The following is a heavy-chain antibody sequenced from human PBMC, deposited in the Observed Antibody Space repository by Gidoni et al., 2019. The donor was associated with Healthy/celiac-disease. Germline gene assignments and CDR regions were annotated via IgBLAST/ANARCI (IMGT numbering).Heavy chain of an antibody. V-gene: IGHV3-30*18. CDR2: ISYDGSNK. CDR3: AKDHFYSGSYSSDY. Sequence: QVQLVESGGGVVQPGRSLRLSCAASGFILSSYGMHWVRQAPGKGLEWVAVISYDGSNKYYADSVKGRFTISRDNSKNTLYLQMNSLRAEDTAVYYCAKDHFYSGSYSSDYWGQGTLVTVSS. J-gene: IGHJ4*02. D-gene: IGHD1-26*01. CDR1: GFILSSYG.